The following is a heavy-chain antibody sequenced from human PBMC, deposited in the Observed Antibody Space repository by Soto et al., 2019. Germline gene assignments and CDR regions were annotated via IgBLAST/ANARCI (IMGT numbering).Heavy chain of an antibody. CDR3: AKDRLGGNFDY. J-gene: IGHJ4*02. CDR2: ISGTGGST. V-gene: IGHV3-23*01. Sequence: SGGSLRLSCAASGFTFNNYAMNRVRQAPGKGLEWVATISGTGGSTYYADSVKGRFTISRDNSKNTLYLQMNSLRVEDTAVYYCAKDRLGGNFDYWGQGTQVTVSS. CDR1: GFTFNNYA.